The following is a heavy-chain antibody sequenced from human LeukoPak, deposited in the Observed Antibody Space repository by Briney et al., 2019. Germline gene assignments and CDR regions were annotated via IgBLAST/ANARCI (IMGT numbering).Heavy chain of an antibody. J-gene: IGHJ4*02. CDR3: AKRGVVIRVILVGFHKEANYFDS. V-gene: IGHV3-23*01. CDR2: ISGSGGRT. Sequence: GGSLRLSCAVSGITLSNYGMSWVRQAPGKGLEWVAGISGSGGRTNYADSVKGRFTVSRDDPKNTLYLQMNSLRAEDTAVYFCAKRGVVIRVILVGFHKEANYFDSWGQGALVTVSS. CDR1: GITLSNYG. D-gene: IGHD3-22*01.